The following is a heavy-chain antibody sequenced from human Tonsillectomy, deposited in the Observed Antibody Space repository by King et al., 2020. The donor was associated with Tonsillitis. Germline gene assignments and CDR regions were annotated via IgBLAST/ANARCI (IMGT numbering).Heavy chain of an antibody. CDR1: VGSITSYY. V-gene: IGHV4-59*01. CDR2: IYYSGNT. CDR3: ARGLHSGWYGEFGY. Sequence: VQLQESGPGLVKPSETLSLTCTVSVGSITSYYWIWIRQPPGKGLEWIGDIYYSGNTNYNPSLKGRVTISVDSSKNQFSLNLSSVTAADTAIYYCARGLHSGWYGEFGYWGQGTLVTVSS. J-gene: IGHJ4*02. D-gene: IGHD6-19*01.